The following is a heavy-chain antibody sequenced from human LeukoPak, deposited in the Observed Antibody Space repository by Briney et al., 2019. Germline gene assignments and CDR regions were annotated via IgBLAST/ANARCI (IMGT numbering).Heavy chain of an antibody. V-gene: IGHV3-48*04. Sequence: PGGSPRLSCAASGFTFSSYNMNWVRQAPGKGLEWVSYISGGSTVIDYADSVKGRFTISRDNAKNSLYLQMNSLRAEDTAVYYCARGERVPSRWGQGTLVTVSS. CDR3: ARGERVPSR. D-gene: IGHD1-1*01. CDR1: GFTFSSYN. CDR2: ISGGSTVI. J-gene: IGHJ4*02.